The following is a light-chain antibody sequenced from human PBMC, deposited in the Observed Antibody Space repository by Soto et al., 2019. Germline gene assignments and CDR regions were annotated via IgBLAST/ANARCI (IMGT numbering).Light chain of an antibody. Sequence: EIVMTQSPSTLSVSPGERATLSCRASQSVSNNLAWYQQKPGQAPRLLMYGASTRATGIPARFSGSGSGTEFTLTITSLPPEDFAVYYCQQYNYLITFGQGTRLEI. CDR3: QQYNYLIT. CDR1: QSVSNN. CDR2: GAS. J-gene: IGKJ5*01. V-gene: IGKV3-15*01.